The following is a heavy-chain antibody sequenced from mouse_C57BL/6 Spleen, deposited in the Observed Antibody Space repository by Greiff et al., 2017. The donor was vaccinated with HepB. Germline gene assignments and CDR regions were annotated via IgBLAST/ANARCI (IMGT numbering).Heavy chain of an antibody. V-gene: IGHV1-4*01. CDR2: INPSSGYT. CDR1: GYTFTSYT. J-gene: IGHJ2*01. D-gene: IGHD2-4*01. Sequence: VQLVESGAELARPGASVKMSCKASGYTFTSYTMHWVKQRPGQGLEWIGYINPSSGYTKYNQKFKDKATLTADKSSSTAYMQLSSLTSEDSAVYYCAREDDYDRRLFDYWGQGTTLTVSS. CDR3: AREDDYDRRLFDY.